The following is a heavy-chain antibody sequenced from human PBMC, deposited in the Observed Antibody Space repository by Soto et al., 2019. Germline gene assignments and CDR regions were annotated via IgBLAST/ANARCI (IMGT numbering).Heavy chain of an antibody. CDR2: IYPGASDT. CDR1: GFDFGTSW. D-gene: IGHD4-17*01. J-gene: IGHJ5*02. CDR3: ARSDYGDYRRRVDP. Sequence: EVQLVQSGAEVKQPGESLKISCQGSGFDFGTSWIAWVRQMPGKGPEWMAIIYPGASDTKYSPSFRDHVTISADKSISTSYLQWRSLKASDSAIYYCARSDYGDYRRRVDPWGQGTLVTVSS. V-gene: IGHV5-51*01.